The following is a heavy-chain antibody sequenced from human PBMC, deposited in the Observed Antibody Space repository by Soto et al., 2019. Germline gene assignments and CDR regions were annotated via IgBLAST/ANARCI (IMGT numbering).Heavy chain of an antibody. CDR3: AKDQAGFDY. J-gene: IGHJ4*02. Sequence: QVQLVESGGGVVQPGRSLRLSCAASGFTFSSYGMHWVRQAPGKGLEWVAVISYDGSNKYYADSVKGRFTISRDNSKNTLYLQMNSLRAEDAAVYYCAKDQAGFDYWGQGTLVTVSS. CDR1: GFTFSSYG. CDR2: ISYDGSNK. V-gene: IGHV3-30*18.